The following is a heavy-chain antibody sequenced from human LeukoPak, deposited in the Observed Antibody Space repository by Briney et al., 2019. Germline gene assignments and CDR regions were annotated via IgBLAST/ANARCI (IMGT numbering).Heavy chain of an antibody. CDR1: GGSISSSSYS. V-gene: IGHV4-39*01. CDR3: ARGSSGWYRFVDY. J-gene: IGHJ4*02. Sequence: KPSETLSLTCTVSGGSISSSSYSWGWIRQPPGKGLEWIGSIYYSGSTYYNPSLKSRVTISVDTSKNQFSLKLSSVTAADTAVYYCARGSSGWYRFVDYWGQGTLVTVSP. D-gene: IGHD6-19*01. CDR2: IYYSGST.